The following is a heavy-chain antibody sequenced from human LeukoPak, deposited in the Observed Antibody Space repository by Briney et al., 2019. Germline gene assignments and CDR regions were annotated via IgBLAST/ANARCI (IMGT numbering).Heavy chain of an antibody. CDR2: ISAYNGNT. D-gene: IGHD3-10*01. Sequence: GASVKVSCKASGYTFTSYAISWVRQTPGQGLEWMGWISAYNGNTNYAQKVQGRVTMTTDTSTSTAYMELRSLRSDDTAVYYCASDSGKQSVRGVIWGNWFDLWGQGTLVTVSS. CDR1: GYTFTSYA. V-gene: IGHV1-18*01. CDR3: ASDSGKQSVRGVIWGNWFDL. J-gene: IGHJ5*02.